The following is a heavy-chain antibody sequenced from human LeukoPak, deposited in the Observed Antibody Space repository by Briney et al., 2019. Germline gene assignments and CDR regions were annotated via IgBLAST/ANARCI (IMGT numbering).Heavy chain of an antibody. J-gene: IGHJ4*02. CDR1: AFTFSTYT. CDR3: ASGYSYGPFDY. D-gene: IGHD5-18*01. V-gene: IGHV3-30-3*01. Sequence: PGGSLRLSCAASAFTFSTYTMHWVCQAPGKGLEWVAIISYDGSNAYYADSVKGRFTISRDNSKNTLYLQMNSLRSEDTAVYYCASGYSYGPFDYWGQGTLVTVSS. CDR2: ISYDGSNA.